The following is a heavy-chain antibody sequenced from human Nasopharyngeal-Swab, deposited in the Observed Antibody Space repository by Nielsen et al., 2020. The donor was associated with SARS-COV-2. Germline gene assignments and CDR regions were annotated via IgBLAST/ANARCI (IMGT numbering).Heavy chain of an antibody. V-gene: IGHV3-21*01. CDR2: ITSSSSYI. CDR3: ASDGLDYDFWSAYFMDV. Sequence: GESLNISCASSGFTFNYYNFNWVRQAPGKGLEWVSSITSSSSYIYYADSVKGLFTISRDNAKNSLYLQMNSLRAEDTAVYYCASDGLDYDFWSAYFMDVWGQGTTVTVSS. CDR1: GFTFNYYN. J-gene: IGHJ6*02. D-gene: IGHD3-3*01.